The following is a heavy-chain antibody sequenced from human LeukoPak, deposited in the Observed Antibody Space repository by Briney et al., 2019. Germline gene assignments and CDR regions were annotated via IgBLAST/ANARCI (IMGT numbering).Heavy chain of an antibody. V-gene: IGHV3-43*01. Sequence: GGSLRLSCAASGFTFDDYTMHWVRQAPGKGLEWVSLISWDGGSTYYADSVKGRFTISRDNSKNSLYLRMNSLRTEDTALYYCAKDIGAAGAGFDYWGQGTLVTVSS. CDR3: AKDIGAAGAGFDY. J-gene: IGHJ4*02. CDR2: ISWDGGST. D-gene: IGHD3-10*01. CDR1: GFTFDDYT.